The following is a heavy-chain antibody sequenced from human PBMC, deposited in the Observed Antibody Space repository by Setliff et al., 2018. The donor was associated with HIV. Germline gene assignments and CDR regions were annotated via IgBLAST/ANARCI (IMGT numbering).Heavy chain of an antibody. CDR2: IYPGDSDT. V-gene: IGHV5-51*01. CDR3: IRHGYGGNSGVDY. Sequence: GESLKISCKGSGYSFTSYWIAWVRQMPGKGLEWMGIIYPGDSDTRYSPSFQGQVTISADRSITTAYLQWSSLTASDTATYYCIRHGYGGNSGVDYWGQGTLVTV. D-gene: IGHD4-17*01. J-gene: IGHJ4*02. CDR1: GYSFTSYW.